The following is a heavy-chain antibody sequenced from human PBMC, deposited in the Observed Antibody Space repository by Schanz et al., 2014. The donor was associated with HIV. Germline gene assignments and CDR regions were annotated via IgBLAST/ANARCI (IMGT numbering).Heavy chain of an antibody. V-gene: IGHV3-23*04. CDR3: AIRTPMISFGAFDI. CDR1: GFTITSYG. J-gene: IGHJ3*02. D-gene: IGHD3-16*01. CDR2: ISAGVGTA. Sequence: EVHLVESGGGLVQPGGSLRLSCAASGFTITSYGMSWVRQAPGKGLEWVSTISAGVGTASYADSVKGRFTISRDNSKKMLFLQMNRLRAEDTAVYYCAIRTPMISFGAFDIWGRGTMVTVSS.